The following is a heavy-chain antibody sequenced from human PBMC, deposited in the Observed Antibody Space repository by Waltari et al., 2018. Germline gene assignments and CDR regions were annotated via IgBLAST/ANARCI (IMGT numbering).Heavy chain of an antibody. CDR2: IYYSGST. D-gene: IGHD6-6*01. V-gene: IGHV4-31*01. CDR1: GGSISSGGYY. CDR3: ARVSHSSSSRGPYFDY. J-gene: IGHJ4*02. Sequence: QVQLQESGPGLVKPSQTLSLTCTVSGGSISSGGYYWSWIRQHPGKGLEWIGYIYYSGSTYYNPSLKSLVTISVDTSKNQFSLKLSSVTAADTAVYYCARVSHSSSSRGPYFDYWGQGTLVTVSS.